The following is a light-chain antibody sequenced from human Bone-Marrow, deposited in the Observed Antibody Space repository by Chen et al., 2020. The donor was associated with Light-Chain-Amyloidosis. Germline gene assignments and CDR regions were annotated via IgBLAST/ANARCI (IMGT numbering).Light chain of an antibody. CDR1: SSDVGRYDR. V-gene: IGLV2-18*02. CDR2: EVN. J-gene: IGLJ2*01. Sequence: QSALPQPPSVSGSPGQSVTISCTGTSSDVGRYDRVSWYQQSPGTAPKVIIFEVNNRPSGVSDRFAGAKSGKAASVINSGLQAEDEGDYYCSAYTSSSTLIIGGGTKRTVL. CDR3: SAYTSSSTLI.